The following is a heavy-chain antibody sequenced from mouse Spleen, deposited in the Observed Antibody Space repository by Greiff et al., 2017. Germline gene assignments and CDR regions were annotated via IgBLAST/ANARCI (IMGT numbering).Heavy chain of an antibody. CDR2: IWTGGGT. CDR1: GFSLTSYA. D-gene: IGHD1-1*01. Sequence: VKLVESGPGLVAPSQSLSITCTVSGFSLTSYAISWVRQPPGKGLEWLGVIWTGGGTNYNSALKSRLSISKDNSKSQVFLKMNSLQTDDTARYYCARNFITTVVGYWYFDVWGAGTTVTVSS. CDR3: ARNFITTVVGYWYFDV. V-gene: IGHV2-9-1*01. J-gene: IGHJ1*01.